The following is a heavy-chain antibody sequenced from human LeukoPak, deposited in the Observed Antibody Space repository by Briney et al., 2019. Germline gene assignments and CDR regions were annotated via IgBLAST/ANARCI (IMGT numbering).Heavy chain of an antibody. CDR3: AKRNSGNYFDD. V-gene: IGHV3-33*06. J-gene: IGHJ4*02. CDR2: IWYDGSNK. D-gene: IGHD1-26*01. CDR1: GFTFSSYS. Sequence: PGGSLRLSCAASGFTFSSYSMNWVRQAPGKGLEWVAVIWYDGSNKYYADSVKGRFTLSRDNSKKTLYLQMNSPRAEDTAVYYCAKRNSGNYFDDWGQGSLVTVSS.